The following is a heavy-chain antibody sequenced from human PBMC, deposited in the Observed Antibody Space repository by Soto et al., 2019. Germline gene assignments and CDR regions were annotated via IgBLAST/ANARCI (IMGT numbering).Heavy chain of an antibody. D-gene: IGHD3-22*01. V-gene: IGHV3-30-3*01. CDR3: ASSGGDSSGYYGFFDY. Sequence: QVQLVESGGGVVQPGRSLRLSCAASGFTFSSYAMHWVRQAPGKGLEWVAVISYDGSNKYYADSVKGRFTISRDNSKNTLSLQMTSLRAEDTAVYYCASSGGDSSGYYGFFDYWGQGTLVTVSS. CDR1: GFTFSSYA. CDR2: ISYDGSNK. J-gene: IGHJ4*02.